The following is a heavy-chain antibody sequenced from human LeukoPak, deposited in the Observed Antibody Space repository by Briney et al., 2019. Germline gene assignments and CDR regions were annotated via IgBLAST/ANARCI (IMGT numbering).Heavy chain of an antibody. CDR2: ISAYNGNT. J-gene: IGHJ4*02. V-gene: IGHV1-18*01. D-gene: IGHD3-9*01. Sequence: ASVKVSCKASGYTFTSYGISWVRRAPGQGLEWMGWISAYNGNTNYAQKLQGRVTMTTDTSTSTAYMELRSLRSDDTAVYYCATGPVDDILTGYPFGGFDYWGQGTLVTVSS. CDR1: GYTFTSYG. CDR3: ATGPVDDILTGYPFGGFDY.